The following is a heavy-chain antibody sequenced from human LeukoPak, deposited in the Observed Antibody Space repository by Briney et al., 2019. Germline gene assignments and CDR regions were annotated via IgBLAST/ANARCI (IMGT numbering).Heavy chain of an antibody. CDR2: IIPILGIA. Sequence: ASVKVSCKASGGTFSSYAISWVRQAPGQGLEWMGRIIPILGIANYAQKFQGRVTITADKSTSTAYMGLSSLRSEDTAVYYCARDRDSNGWYERGGFDYWGQGTLVTVSS. CDR3: ARDRDSNGWYERGGFDY. V-gene: IGHV1-69*04. J-gene: IGHJ4*02. D-gene: IGHD6-19*01. CDR1: GGTFSSYA.